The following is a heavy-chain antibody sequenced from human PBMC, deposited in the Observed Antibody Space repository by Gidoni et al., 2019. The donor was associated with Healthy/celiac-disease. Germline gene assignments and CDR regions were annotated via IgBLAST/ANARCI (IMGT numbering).Heavy chain of an antibody. CDR3: ARLTITMIY. V-gene: IGHV4-59*01. D-gene: IGHD3-22*01. CDR2: IYYSGST. Sequence: VQLQELGPGLGKTSETLSLTCTGSGGSISSCYWSWIRQPPGKGLEWIGYIYYSGSTNDNPSLQSRFAISVVTSTTQFSLNLSSVTAAYTAVYYFARLTITMIYWGQGTLVTVSS. CDR1: GGSISSCY. J-gene: IGHJ4*02.